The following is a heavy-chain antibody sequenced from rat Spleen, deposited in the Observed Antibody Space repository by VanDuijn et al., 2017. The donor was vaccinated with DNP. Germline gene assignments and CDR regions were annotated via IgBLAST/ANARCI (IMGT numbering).Heavy chain of an antibody. CDR1: GFTFSNYD. CDR3: ARHGLDYWYFDF. D-gene: IGHD4-6*01. Sequence: EVQLVESGGGLVQPGRSLKLSCAASGFTFSNYDMAWVRQAPTKGLEWVASISPSGGSTYYRDSVKGRFTVSRDNAKSSLYLQMDSLRSEDTATYYCARHGLDYWYFDFWGPGTMVTVSS. V-gene: IGHV5-25*01. CDR2: ISPSGGST. J-gene: IGHJ1*01.